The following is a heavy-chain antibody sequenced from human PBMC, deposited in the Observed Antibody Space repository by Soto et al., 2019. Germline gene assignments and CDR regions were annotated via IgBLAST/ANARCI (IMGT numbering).Heavy chain of an antibody. CDR1: GYTFTSYG. D-gene: IGHD1-1*01. CDR3: AGNWGGSTEIYWNVYYCIEV. CDR2: ISAYNGNT. J-gene: IGHJ6*04. Sequence: ASVKISCKASGYTFTSYGISWVRQAPGQGLEWMGWISAYNGNTNYAQKLQGRVTMTTDTSTSTAYMELRSLRSDDTAVYYCAGNWGGSTEIYWNVYYCIEVWGEGTQVTVSS. V-gene: IGHV1-18*04.